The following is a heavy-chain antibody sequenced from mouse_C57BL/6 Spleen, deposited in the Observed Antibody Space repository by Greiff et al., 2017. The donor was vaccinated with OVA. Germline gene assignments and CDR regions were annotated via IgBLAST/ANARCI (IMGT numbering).Heavy chain of an antibody. CDR1: GYAFSSYW. CDR2: IYPGDGDT. J-gene: IGHJ4*01. V-gene: IGHV1-80*01. D-gene: IGHD1-2*01. Sequence: QVQLKQSGAELVKPGASVKISCKASGYAFSSYWMNWVKQRPGKGLEWIGQIYPGDGDTNYNGKFKGKATLTADKSSSTAYMQLSSLTSEDSAVYFCARGLLRHAMDYWGQGTSVTVSS. CDR3: ARGLLRHAMDY.